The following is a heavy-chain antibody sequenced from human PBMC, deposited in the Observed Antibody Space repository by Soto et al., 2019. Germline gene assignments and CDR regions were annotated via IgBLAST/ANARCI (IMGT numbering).Heavy chain of an antibody. CDR3: ARVGYYGSGSYYYYFDY. D-gene: IGHD3-10*01. CDR2: IYYSGST. CDR1: GGSISSGDYY. J-gene: IGHJ4*02. Sequence: QVQLQESGPGLVKPSQTLSLTCTVSGGSISSGDYYWSWIRQPPGKGLEWIGYIYYSGSTYYNPSLNSRLTISPATAKNQFSLKLSSVTAADSAVYYCARVGYYGSGSYYYYFDYWGQGTLVTVSS. V-gene: IGHV4-30-4*01.